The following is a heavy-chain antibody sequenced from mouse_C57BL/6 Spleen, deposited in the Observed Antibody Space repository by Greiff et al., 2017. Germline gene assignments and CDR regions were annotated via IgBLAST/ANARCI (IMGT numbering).Heavy chain of an antibody. J-gene: IGHJ4*01. D-gene: IGHD2-2*01. CDR2: IWTGGGT. V-gene: IGHV2-9-1*01. Sequence: VKLQESGPGLVAPSQSLSITCTVSGFSLTSYAISWVRQPPGKGLEWLGVIWTGGGTNYNSALKSRLSISKDNSKSQVFLKMNSLQTDDTARYDCARGGIYYGYDEAMDYWGQGTSVTVSS. CDR3: ARGGIYYGYDEAMDY. CDR1: GFSLTSYA.